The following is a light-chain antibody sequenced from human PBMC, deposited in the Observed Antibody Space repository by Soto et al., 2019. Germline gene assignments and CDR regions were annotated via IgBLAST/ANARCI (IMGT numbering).Light chain of an antibody. Sequence: EIVMTQSPATLSVSPGDRATISCRASQSVGSNLAWYQQKPGQAPRLLMYGASTRATGVPARFSGSGSGAEFTLTISSLQSEDFAVYYCQQYNNRPPWTFGQGTKVEIE. CDR3: QQYNNRPPWT. V-gene: IGKV3-15*01. J-gene: IGKJ1*01. CDR1: QSVGSN. CDR2: GAS.